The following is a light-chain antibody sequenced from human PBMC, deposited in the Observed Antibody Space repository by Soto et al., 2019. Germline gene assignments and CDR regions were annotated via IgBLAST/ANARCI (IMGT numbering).Light chain of an antibody. CDR3: QQCGRTPLT. CDR2: GAS. Sequence: EIVLTHSPDTVCLSPGESATLSCRASLTVRDNYLAWYQQKAGQAPRLVIYGASTRATGIPDRFSASGSGTDFTLTISRLEPEDFAVYYCQQCGRTPLTFGQGTKVDIK. J-gene: IGKJ1*01. CDR1: LTVRDNY. V-gene: IGKV3-20*01.